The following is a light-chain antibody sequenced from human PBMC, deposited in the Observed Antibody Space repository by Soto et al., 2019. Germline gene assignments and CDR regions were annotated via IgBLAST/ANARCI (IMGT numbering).Light chain of an antibody. CDR3: QPYNNWPLT. V-gene: IGKV3-15*01. J-gene: IGKJ4*01. Sequence: ETVLTQSPATLSVSPGETATLSCTTSQGLNRNLAWYQQKLGHAPRVLIYGASTRATGVPARFSGNRSGPEFTLTINSLQSEDFAIYYCQPYNNWPLTFGGGTKV. CDR1: QGLNRN. CDR2: GAS.